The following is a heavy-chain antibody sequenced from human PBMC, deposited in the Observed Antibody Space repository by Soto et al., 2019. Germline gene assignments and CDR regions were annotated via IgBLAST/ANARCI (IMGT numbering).Heavy chain of an antibody. CDR2: IYPGDSDT. CDR1: GYSFTSYW. Sequence: GESLKISCKGSGYSFTSYWIGWVRQMPGKGLEWMGIIYPGDSDTRYSPSFQGQVTISADKSISTAYLQWSSLKASDTAMYYCARQVLPNGGYSGYVGTMDVWGKGTTVTVSS. CDR3: ARQVLPNGGYSGYVGTMDV. J-gene: IGHJ6*03. D-gene: IGHD5-12*01. V-gene: IGHV5-51*01.